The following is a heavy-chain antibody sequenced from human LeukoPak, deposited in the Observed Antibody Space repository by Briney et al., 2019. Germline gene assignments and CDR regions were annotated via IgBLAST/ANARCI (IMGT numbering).Heavy chain of an antibody. J-gene: IGHJ5*02. V-gene: IGHV3-11*01. Sequence: GGSLRLSCAASGFTFSDYYMSWIRQAPGKGLEWVSYISSSGSTIYYADSVKGRFTISRDNAKNSLYLQMNSLRAEDTAVYYCARGPKWLSVNWFDPWGQGTLVTVSS. D-gene: IGHD3-22*01. CDR3: ARGPKWLSVNWFDP. CDR1: GFTFSDYY. CDR2: ISSSGSTI.